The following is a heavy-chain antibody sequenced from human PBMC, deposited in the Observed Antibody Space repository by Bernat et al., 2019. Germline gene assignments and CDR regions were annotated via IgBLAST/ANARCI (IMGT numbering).Heavy chain of an antibody. CDR1: GFTFSSYG. D-gene: IGHD5-18*01. V-gene: IGHV3-30*18. CDR3: AKGDTAMAKYYYYYYGMDV. J-gene: IGHJ6*02. CDR2: ISYDGNNN. Sequence: QVQLVESGGGVVQPGRSLRLSCAASGFTFSSYGMHWVRQAPGKGLEWVAVISYDGNNNYYADSVKGRFTISRDNSKNTLYLQMNSLRAEDTAVYYCAKGDTAMAKYYYYYYGMDVWGQGTTVTVSS.